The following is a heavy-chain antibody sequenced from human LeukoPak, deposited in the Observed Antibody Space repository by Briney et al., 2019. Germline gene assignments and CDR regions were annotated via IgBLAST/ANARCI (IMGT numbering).Heavy chain of an antibody. CDR1: GFTFSSYE. D-gene: IGHD3-22*01. CDR2: ISSSGSTI. CDR3: ARVKVPYDSSGYYPSALDY. Sequence: GGSLRLSCAASGFTFSSYEMNWVRQAPGKGLEWVSYISSSGSTIYYADSVKGRSTISRDNSKNTLYLQMNSLRAEDTAVYYCARVKVPYDSSGYYPSALDYWGQGTLVTVSS. V-gene: IGHV3-48*03. J-gene: IGHJ4*02.